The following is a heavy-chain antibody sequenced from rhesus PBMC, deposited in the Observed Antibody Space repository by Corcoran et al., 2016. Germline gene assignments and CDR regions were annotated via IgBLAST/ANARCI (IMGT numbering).Heavy chain of an antibody. Sequence: QVQLQESGPGLVKPSETLSLTCTVSGGSISGYYWSWIRQPPGKGLEWIGNIDGNSAGTNSTPPLKRRVNISKDTSKKQCSLKLSSVTAADTAVYYCARDRMYYNIWTGYYSSVYWGQGVLVTVSS. J-gene: IGHJ4*01. V-gene: IGHV4-81*01. D-gene: IGHD3-3*01. CDR2: IDGNSAGT. CDR1: GGSISGYY. CDR3: ARDRMYYNIWTGYYSSVY.